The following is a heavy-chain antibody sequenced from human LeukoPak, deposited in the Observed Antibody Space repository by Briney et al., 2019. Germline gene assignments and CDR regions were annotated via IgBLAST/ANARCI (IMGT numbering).Heavy chain of an antibody. V-gene: IGHV4-34*01. Sequence: PSETLSLTCAVYGGSFSGYYWSWIRQPPGKGLEWIGEINHSRSTNYNPSLKSRVTISVDTSKNQFSLKLSSVTAADTAVYYCARGRYFDWLLPFDYWGQGTLVTVSS. CDR2: INHSRST. CDR3: ARGRYFDWLLPFDY. D-gene: IGHD3-9*01. CDR1: GGSFSGYY. J-gene: IGHJ4*02.